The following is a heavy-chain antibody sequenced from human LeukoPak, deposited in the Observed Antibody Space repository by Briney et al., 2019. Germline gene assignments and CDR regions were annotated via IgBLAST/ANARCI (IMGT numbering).Heavy chain of an antibody. CDR2: VSGSDDTT. D-gene: IGHD3-3*01. CDR1: GFTFSSYA. J-gene: IGHJ5*02. V-gene: IGHV3-23*01. CDR3: ARSNYDFWSGPPLYNWFDP. Sequence: GGSLRLSCAASGFTFSSYAMSWVRQAPEKGLEWVSSVSGSDDTTYYADSVMGRFIISRDNSKNTLYLQMNSLRAEDTAVYYCARSNYDFWSGPPLYNWFDPWGQGTLVTVSS.